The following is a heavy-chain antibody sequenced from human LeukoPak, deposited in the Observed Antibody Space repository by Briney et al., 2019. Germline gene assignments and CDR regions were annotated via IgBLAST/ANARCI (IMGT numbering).Heavy chain of an antibody. V-gene: IGHV1-2*06. D-gene: IGHD2-8*01. CDR3: ARGDVDCTNGVCGYFDY. J-gene: IGHJ4*02. Sequence: ASVKVSCKASGYTFTGYYMHWVRQAPGQGLEWMGRINPNSGGTNYAQKFQGRVTMTGATSISTAYMELSRLRSDDTAVYYCARGDVDCTNGVCGYFDYWGQGTLVTVSS. CDR2: INPNSGGT. CDR1: GYTFTGYY.